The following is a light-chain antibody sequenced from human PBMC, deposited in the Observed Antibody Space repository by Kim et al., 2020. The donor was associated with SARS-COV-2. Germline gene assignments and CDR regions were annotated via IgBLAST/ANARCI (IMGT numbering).Light chain of an antibody. Sequence: SYELTQPPSVSVSPGQTASITCSVDKLGDKYACWYQQKQGQSPVLVIYQDTKRPSGIPERFSGSNSGNTATLTISGTQAMDEADYYCQAWDRNTAVFGGG. J-gene: IGLJ2*01. V-gene: IGLV3-1*01. CDR2: QDT. CDR3: QAWDRNTAV. CDR1: KLGDKY.